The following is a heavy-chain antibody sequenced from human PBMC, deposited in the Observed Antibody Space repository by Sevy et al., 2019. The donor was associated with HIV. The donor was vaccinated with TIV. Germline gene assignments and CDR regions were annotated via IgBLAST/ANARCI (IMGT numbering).Heavy chain of an antibody. CDR2: IYPGVSDT. CDR3: ARLNYYDSSGYLTH. V-gene: IGHV5-51*01. J-gene: IGHJ4*02. CDR1: GYSFTYYW. D-gene: IGHD3-22*01. Sequence: GESLKISCKGSGYSFTYYWIGWVRQMPGKGLEWMGIIYPGVSDTTYSPSFRGQVTISVDKSISTAYLQWSSLKASDTAMYYCARLNYYDSSGYLTHWGQGTLVTVSS.